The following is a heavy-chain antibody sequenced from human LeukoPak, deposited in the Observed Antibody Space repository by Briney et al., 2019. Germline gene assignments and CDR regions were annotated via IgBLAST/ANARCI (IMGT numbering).Heavy chain of an antibody. CDR3: ARDHYGVGSYYQRFVY. D-gene: IGHD3-10*01. V-gene: IGHV3-30*12. CDR1: GFTFSSYG. J-gene: IGHJ4*02. CDR2: IYYDGSNK. Sequence: PAKSLRLSCAAYGFTFSSYGMRWVRQAPGKGLEWVAVIYYDGSNKYYPDSVKGRFTISRDTSNNTLYLQMTSLSAEGTAVYYCARDHYGVGSYYQRFVYGGQGTLVTVSS.